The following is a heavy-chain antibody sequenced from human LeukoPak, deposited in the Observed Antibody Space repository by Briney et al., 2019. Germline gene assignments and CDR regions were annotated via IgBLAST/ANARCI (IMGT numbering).Heavy chain of an antibody. D-gene: IGHD3-3*01. Sequence: SETLSLTCTVSGGSISSGSYYWSWIRQPAGKGLEWIGRIYTSGSTNYNPSLKSRVTISVDTSKNQFSLKLSSVTAADTAVYYCARVTSIFGVVTDNFDYRGQGTLVTVSS. J-gene: IGHJ4*02. CDR2: IYTSGST. CDR3: ARVTSIFGVVTDNFDY. CDR1: GGSISSGSYY. V-gene: IGHV4-61*02.